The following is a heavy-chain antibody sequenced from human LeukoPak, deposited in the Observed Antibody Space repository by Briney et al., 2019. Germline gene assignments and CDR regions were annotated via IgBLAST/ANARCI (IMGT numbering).Heavy chain of an antibody. CDR2: IKQDGSVK. V-gene: IGHV3-7*04. D-gene: IGHD2-21*02. CDR3: ARDDYCGGDCYSTFEY. CDR1: GFTFSNYW. Sequence: GGSLRLSCAASGFTFSNYWMSWVRQAPGKGLEWVASIKQDGSVKYYVDSVKGRSTISRDNAKNSLYLEMNSLRAEDTAVYYCARDDYCGGDCYSTFEYWGQGTLVSVSS. J-gene: IGHJ4*02.